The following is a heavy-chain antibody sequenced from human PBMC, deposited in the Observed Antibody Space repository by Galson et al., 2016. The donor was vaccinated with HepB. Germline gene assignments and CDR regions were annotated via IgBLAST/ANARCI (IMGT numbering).Heavy chain of an antibody. CDR1: GFTFSTYS. J-gene: IGHJ4*02. V-gene: IGHV3-48*02. D-gene: IGHD3-16*01. Sequence: SLRLSCAASGFTFSTYSMNWVRQAPGKGLEWISYISDTSRAIYYADSVKGRFTISRDNGKNSLYLQMNSLRDEDTAVYYCGKHGGFDYWGQGALVTVSS. CDR2: ISDTSRAI. CDR3: GKHGGFDY.